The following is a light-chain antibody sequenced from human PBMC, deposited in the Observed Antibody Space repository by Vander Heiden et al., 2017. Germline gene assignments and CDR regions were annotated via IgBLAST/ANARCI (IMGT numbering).Light chain of an antibody. V-gene: IGKV1-8*01. CDR3: QQYYSYPRT. Sequence: IRITQSPSSLSASTGDRVTITCRASQGISSYLAWYQQKPGKAPKLLIYAASTLQSGVPSRFSGSGSGTDFTLTISCLQSEDFATYYCQQYYSYPRTFGQGTKVEIK. CDR2: AAS. CDR1: QGISSY. J-gene: IGKJ1*01.